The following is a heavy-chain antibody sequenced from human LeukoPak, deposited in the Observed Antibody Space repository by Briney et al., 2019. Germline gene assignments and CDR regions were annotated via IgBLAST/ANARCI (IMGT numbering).Heavy chain of an antibody. V-gene: IGHV5-51*01. J-gene: IGHJ4*02. CDR2: IYPSDSDT. Sequence: GESLKISCKGSGYRFTTYWIGWVRQMRGKGLEWTGIIYPSDSDTRYSPSFQGQVTISADKSISTAYLQWNSLKASDTAMYYCARLYGDADYWGQGTLVTVSS. D-gene: IGHD4-17*01. CDR3: ARLYGDADY. CDR1: GYRFTTYW.